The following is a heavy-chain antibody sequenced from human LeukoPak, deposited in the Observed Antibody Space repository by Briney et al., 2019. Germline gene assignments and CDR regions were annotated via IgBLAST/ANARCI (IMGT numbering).Heavy chain of an antibody. CDR3: AREGRLGRYYYMDV. D-gene: IGHD6-19*01. J-gene: IGHJ6*03. V-gene: IGHV4-61*02. CDR1: GDSINSGSYY. CDR2: VYSSGST. Sequence: SQTLSLTCTVSGDSINSGSYYWSWIRQPAGKGLEWIGRVYSSGSTNYNPSLKSRVTISVDMSKNQFSMRLTSVTAADTAVYYCAREGRLGRYYYMDVWGKGTTVTVPS.